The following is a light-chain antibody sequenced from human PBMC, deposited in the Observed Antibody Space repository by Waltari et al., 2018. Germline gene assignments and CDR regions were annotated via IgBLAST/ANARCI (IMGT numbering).Light chain of an antibody. J-gene: IGKJ3*01. CDR1: QSVNNY. CDR2: DAS. V-gene: IGKV3-11*01. CDR3: QQHNSWPPIFT. Sequence: EIVLTQSPATLSLFPGERATLSCRASQSVNNYLAWYQQNPGQPPRLLIYDASNRATGIPARFSGSGSGTDFTLTISSLEPEDFAVYFCQQHNSWPPIFTFGPGTKVDIK.